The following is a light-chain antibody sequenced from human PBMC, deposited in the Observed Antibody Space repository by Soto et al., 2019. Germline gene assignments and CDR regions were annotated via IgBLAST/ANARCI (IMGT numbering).Light chain of an antibody. V-gene: IGKV3-20*01. Sequence: EIVLMQSPGTLSLSPGERATISCRASQSISSNYLAWYQQTPGQAPRLLIYDTSSRATGIPDRFSASGSGTDFTLTISRLEPEDFAMYYCQHYGSSPGSFGQGTKLEIK. CDR3: QHYGSSPGS. CDR2: DTS. J-gene: IGKJ2*01. CDR1: QSISSNY.